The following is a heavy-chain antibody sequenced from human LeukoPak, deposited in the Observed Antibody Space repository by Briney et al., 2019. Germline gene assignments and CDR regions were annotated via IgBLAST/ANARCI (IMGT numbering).Heavy chain of an antibody. CDR2: INAGNGNT. V-gene: IGHV1-3*01. J-gene: IGHJ4*02. Sequence: ASVKLSCNASGYTFTSYAMHWVRQAPGQRLEWMGWINAGNGNTKYSQKLQGRVTITRDTSVTTAYMELSSLRPEDTAVYYCARDHSSSWYFEYWGQGTLVTVSS. D-gene: IGHD6-13*01. CDR1: GYTFTSYA. CDR3: ARDHSSSWYFEY.